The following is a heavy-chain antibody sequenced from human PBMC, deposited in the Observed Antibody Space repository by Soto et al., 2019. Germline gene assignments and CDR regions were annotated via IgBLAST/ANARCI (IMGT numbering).Heavy chain of an antibody. V-gene: IGHV1-18*04. CDR1: GYTFTSYG. Sequence: ASVKVSCKASGYTFTSYGISWVRQAPGQGLEWMGWISAYNGNTNYAQKLQGRVTMTTDTSTSTAYMELRSLRSGDTAVYYCAREIPYYYDSSGYYYVAGFDYWGQGTLVTVSS. D-gene: IGHD3-22*01. CDR2: ISAYNGNT. CDR3: AREIPYYYDSSGYYYVAGFDY. J-gene: IGHJ4*02.